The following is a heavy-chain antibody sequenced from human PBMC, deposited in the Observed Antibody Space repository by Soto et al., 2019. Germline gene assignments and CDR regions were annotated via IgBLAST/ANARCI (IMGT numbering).Heavy chain of an antibody. V-gene: IGHV3-33*01. CDR2: IWYDGSNK. CDR1: GFTFSSYG. Sequence: QVQLVESGGGVVQPGRSLRLSCAASGFTFSSYGMHWVRQATGKGLEWVAVIWYDGSNKYYADSVKGRFTISRDNSKNTLYLQMNSRRDEDTAVYYCAREDYGSGSFDYWGQGTLVTVSS. CDR3: AREDYGSGSFDY. D-gene: IGHD3-10*01. J-gene: IGHJ4*02.